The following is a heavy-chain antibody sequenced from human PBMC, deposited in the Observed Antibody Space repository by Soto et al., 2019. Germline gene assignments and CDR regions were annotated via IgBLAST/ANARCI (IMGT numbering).Heavy chain of an antibody. J-gene: IGHJ4*02. CDR3: ARDIHRDLSFRIDY. Sequence: ASVKVSCKASGYTFTSCAMHWVRQAPGQRLEWMGWINAGNGNTKYSQKFQGRVTITRDTSASTAYMELSSLRSEDTAVYYCARDIHRDLSFRIDYWGQATLVTVSS. CDR2: INAGNGNT. CDR1: GYTFTSCA. V-gene: IGHV1-3*01. D-gene: IGHD2-21*02.